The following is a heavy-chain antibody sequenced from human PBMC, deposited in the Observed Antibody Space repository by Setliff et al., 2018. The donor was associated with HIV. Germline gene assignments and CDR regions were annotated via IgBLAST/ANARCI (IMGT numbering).Heavy chain of an antibody. V-gene: IGHV4-4*02. J-gene: IGHJ5*02. CDR3: ARDHVFGSRTGFDP. CDR2: VFHSGSA. Sequence: SETLSLTCAVSGGPLNSRNWWRWVRQPPGKGLEWIGEVFHSGSANSNASLRSRVMISVDTSKNQFSLKLSAVTAADTALYYCARDHVFGSRTGFDPWGPGILVTVSS. D-gene: IGHD3-10*01. CDR1: GGPLNSRNW.